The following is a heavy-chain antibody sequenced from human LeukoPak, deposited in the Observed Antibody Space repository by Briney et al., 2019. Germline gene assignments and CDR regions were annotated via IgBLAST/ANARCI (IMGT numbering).Heavy chain of an antibody. CDR3: AKDGGASGWHTLPAFDI. CDR1: GFTFSSYA. CDR2: ISGSGGST. Sequence: GGSLRLSCAASGFTFSSYAMSWVRQAPGKGLEWVSAISGSGGSTYYADSVKGRFTISRDNSKNTLYLQMNSLRAEGTAVYHCAKDGGASGWHTLPAFDIWGQGTMVTVSS. D-gene: IGHD6-19*01. V-gene: IGHV3-23*01. J-gene: IGHJ3*02.